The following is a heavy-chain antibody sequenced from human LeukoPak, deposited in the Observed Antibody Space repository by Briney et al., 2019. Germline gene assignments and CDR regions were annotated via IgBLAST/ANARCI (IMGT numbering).Heavy chain of an antibody. Sequence: ASVKVSCKASGYTFTNYYIHWVRQAPGQGLEWMGIINPGGRSTSYAQKFQGRVTMTRDTSTSTVYMELSSLRSEDTAVYYCAREGVLRYFDWSSYYFDYWGQGTLVTVSS. D-gene: IGHD3-9*01. CDR3: AREGVLRYFDWSSYYFDY. V-gene: IGHV1-46*01. CDR1: GYTFTNYY. J-gene: IGHJ4*02. CDR2: INPGGRST.